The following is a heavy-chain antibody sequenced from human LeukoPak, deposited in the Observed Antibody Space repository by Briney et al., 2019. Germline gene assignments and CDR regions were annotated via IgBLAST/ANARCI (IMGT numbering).Heavy chain of an antibody. J-gene: IGHJ3*02. Sequence: PSETLSLTCTVSGGSISSGSYYWSWIRQPPGKGLEWIGYIYYSGSTNYNPSLKSRVTISVDTSKNQFSLKLSSVTAADTAVYYCARVRPAKDDAFDIWGQGTMVTVSS. CDR1: GGSISSGSYY. D-gene: IGHD2-2*01. CDR2: IYYSGST. CDR3: ARVRPAKDDAFDI. V-gene: IGHV4-61*01.